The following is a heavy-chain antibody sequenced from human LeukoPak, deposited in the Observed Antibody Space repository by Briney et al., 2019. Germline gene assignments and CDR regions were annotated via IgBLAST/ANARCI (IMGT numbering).Heavy chain of an antibody. D-gene: IGHD3-10*01. CDR3: ARETYYYGSGSYYNFDY. Sequence: ASVKVSCRASGYTFTGYYMHWVRQAPGQGLEWMGWINPNSGGTNYAQKFQGRVTMTRDTSISTAYMELSRLRSDDTAVYYCARETYYYGSGSYYNFDYWGQGTLVTVSS. V-gene: IGHV1-2*02. CDR2: INPNSGGT. CDR1: GYTFTGYY. J-gene: IGHJ4*02.